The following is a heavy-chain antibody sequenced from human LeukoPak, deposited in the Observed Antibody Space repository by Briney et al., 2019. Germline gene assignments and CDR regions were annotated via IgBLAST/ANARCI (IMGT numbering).Heavy chain of an antibody. J-gene: IGHJ4*02. CDR2: IWYDGSNK. V-gene: IGHV3-33*06. D-gene: IGHD6-6*01. Sequence: GXYLRLSCAAYGFTFSSYGMHWVRQGQGKGMEWVGEIWYDGSNKYYADYVKGRFTISRDNDKNKMYLKMNRLRAEYTAVYYCAKGGGGGAAPGDDYWGQGTLVTVSS. CDR3: AKGGGGGAAPGDDY. CDR1: GFTFSSYG.